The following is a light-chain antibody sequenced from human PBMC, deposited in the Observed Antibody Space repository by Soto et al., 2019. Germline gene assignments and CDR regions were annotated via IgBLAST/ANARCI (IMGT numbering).Light chain of an antibody. Sequence: ETALTQSPATLSESPGERATLSCRASQIVSSKLAWYQQKPGQPPRLLIHGASTSATGIPARFSGSGSGTDFTLTISSLQSEDLATYYCQHYNNWPLTVGQGTRLEIK. V-gene: IGKV3-15*01. J-gene: IGKJ5*01. CDR2: GAS. CDR1: QIVSSK. CDR3: QHYNNWPLT.